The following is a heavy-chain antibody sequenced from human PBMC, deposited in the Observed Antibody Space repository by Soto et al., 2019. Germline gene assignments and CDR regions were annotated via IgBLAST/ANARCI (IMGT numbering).Heavy chain of an antibody. CDR2: IESKTDGGTT. J-gene: IGHJ4*02. CDR3: TTAQYGDYGLDY. CDR1: GFTFSNAW. D-gene: IGHD4-17*01. V-gene: IGHV3-15*04. Sequence: EVQLVESGGDLVEPGGSLRLSCAASGFTFSNAWMTWVRQAPGKGLEWVGRIESKTDGGTTDYAAPVKGKFTISRDDSKNTLYLQMNSLKPEDTAVYYCTTAQYGDYGLDYWGQGTLVTVSP.